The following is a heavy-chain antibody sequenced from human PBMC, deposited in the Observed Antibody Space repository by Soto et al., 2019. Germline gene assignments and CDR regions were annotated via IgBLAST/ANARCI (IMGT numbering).Heavy chain of an antibody. J-gene: IGHJ4*02. D-gene: IGHD3-16*01. V-gene: IGHV4-39*01. CDR1: GGSISSSSYY. CDR3: ARKHYDYIWGSRKYYFDY. CDR2: IYYSGST. Sequence: SETLSLTCTVSGGSISSSSYYWGWIRQPPGKGLEWIGSIYYSGSTYYNPSLKSRVTISVDTSKNQFSLKLSSVTAADTAVYYCARKHYDYIWGSRKYYFDYWGQGTLVTVSS.